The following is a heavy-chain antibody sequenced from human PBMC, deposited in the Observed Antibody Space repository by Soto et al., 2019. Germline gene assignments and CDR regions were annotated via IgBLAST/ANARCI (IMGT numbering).Heavy chain of an antibody. V-gene: IGHV4-39*01. CDR1: GGSLSSNSYY. CDR3: ARHPEVTTGMGMDV. Sequence: SETLSLTCTVSGGSLSSNSYYWGWIRQPPGKGLEWIGSIHYSGSTYYNPSLKSRVTISVDTSKNQFSLKLSSVTAADTAVYYRARHPEVTTGMGMDVWGQGTTVTVSS. D-gene: IGHD4-4*01. J-gene: IGHJ6*02. CDR2: IHYSGST.